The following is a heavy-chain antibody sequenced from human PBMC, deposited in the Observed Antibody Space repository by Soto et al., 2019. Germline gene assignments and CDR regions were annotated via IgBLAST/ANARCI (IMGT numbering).Heavy chain of an antibody. Sequence: PGGSLRLSCAASGFTFRIYSMHWVRQSPGKGLEWVAVMWYDGTNKYYGESVKGRFTISRDNSKNTLYLQMNSLRAEDTAIYYCAKIPHPGLTPPYYGMDVWGQGTTVTVSS. V-gene: IGHV3-33*06. J-gene: IGHJ6*02. CDR1: GFTFRIYS. D-gene: IGHD2-15*01. CDR3: AKIPHPGLTPPYYGMDV. CDR2: MWYDGTNK.